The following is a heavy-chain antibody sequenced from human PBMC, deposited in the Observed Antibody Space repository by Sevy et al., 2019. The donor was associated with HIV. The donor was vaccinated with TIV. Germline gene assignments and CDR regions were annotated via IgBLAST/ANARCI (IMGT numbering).Heavy chain of an antibody. Sequence: SETLSLTCTVSGGSISRNSHYWGWIRQPPGKGLEWIGSIYYSGSTYYNPSLKSRVTISGDTSKNQFPLKLSSVTAADTAVYYCATHALSITIFGVVTRNWFDPWGQGTLVTVSS. CDR3: ATHALSITIFGVVTRNWFDP. J-gene: IGHJ5*02. D-gene: IGHD3-3*01. V-gene: IGHV4-39*01. CDR2: IYYSGST. CDR1: GGSISRNSHY.